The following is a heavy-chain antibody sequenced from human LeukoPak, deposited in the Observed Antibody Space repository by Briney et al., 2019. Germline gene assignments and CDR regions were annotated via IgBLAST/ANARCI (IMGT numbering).Heavy chain of an antibody. D-gene: IGHD3-3*01. Sequence: GGSLRLSCAASGFTFSSYAMSWVRQAPGKGLEWVSLISRDGGSTYYADSVKGRFTISRDNSKNSLYLQMNSLRTEDTALYYCAKDISRDDFWSPLRDWGQGTLVTVSS. J-gene: IGHJ4*02. CDR1: GFTFSSYA. CDR2: ISRDGGST. CDR3: AKDISRDDFWSPLRD. V-gene: IGHV3-43*02.